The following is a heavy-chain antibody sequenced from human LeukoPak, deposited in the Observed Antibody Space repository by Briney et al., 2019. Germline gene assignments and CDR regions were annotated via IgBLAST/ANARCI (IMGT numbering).Heavy chain of an antibody. Sequence: SETLSLTCTVSGGSISSGSYYWSWIRQPAGKGLEWIGRIYTSGSTNYNPSLKSRVTISVDTSKNQFSLKLSSVTAAATAVYYCARHESGYDVKTIDYWGQGTLVTVSS. J-gene: IGHJ4*02. V-gene: IGHV4-61*02. D-gene: IGHD5-12*01. CDR3: ARHESGYDVKTIDY. CDR2: IYTSGST. CDR1: GGSISSGSYY.